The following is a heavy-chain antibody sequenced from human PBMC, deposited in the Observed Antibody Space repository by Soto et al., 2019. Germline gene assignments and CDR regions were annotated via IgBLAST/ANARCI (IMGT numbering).Heavy chain of an antibody. D-gene: IGHD4-17*01. CDR3: ARDKIGYGAFDY. Sequence: QVQLQESGPGLVKPSQTLSLTCTVSGGSISSGGYYWSWIRQHPGKGLEWIGYIYYSGSTYYNPSLKSRVTISVDTSKNXFXLKLSSVTAADTAVYYCARDKIGYGAFDYWGQGTLVTVSS. CDR1: GGSISSGGYY. CDR2: IYYSGST. J-gene: IGHJ4*02. V-gene: IGHV4-31*03.